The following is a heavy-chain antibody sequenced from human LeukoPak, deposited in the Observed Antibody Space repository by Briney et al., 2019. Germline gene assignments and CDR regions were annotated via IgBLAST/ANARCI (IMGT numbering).Heavy chain of an antibody. J-gene: IGHJ4*02. Sequence: PGGSLRLSCAASGFTVSTNCMTWVRQAPGKGLEWVSTIYSGGTTYYAGSVMGRFTISRHNSRNTLYLQMNSLRAEDTAVYYCARDSYGSYYDYFDSWGQGTLVTVSS. CDR2: IYSGGTT. D-gene: IGHD1-26*01. CDR1: GFTVSTNC. CDR3: ARDSYGSYYDYFDS. V-gene: IGHV3-53*01.